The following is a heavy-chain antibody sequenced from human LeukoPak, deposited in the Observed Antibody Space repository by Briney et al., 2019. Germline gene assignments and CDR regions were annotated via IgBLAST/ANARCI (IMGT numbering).Heavy chain of an antibody. CDR1: GYSISSGYY. CDR3: ARDKGYDFHYYYYMDV. Sequence: PSETLSLTCTVSGYSISSGYYWGWIRQPPGKGLEWIGSIYHSASTYYNPSLKSRVTISVDTSKNQFSLKLSSVTAADTAVYYCARDKGYDFHYYYYMDVWGKGTTVTVSS. CDR2: IYHSAST. V-gene: IGHV4-38-2*02. D-gene: IGHD3-3*01. J-gene: IGHJ6*03.